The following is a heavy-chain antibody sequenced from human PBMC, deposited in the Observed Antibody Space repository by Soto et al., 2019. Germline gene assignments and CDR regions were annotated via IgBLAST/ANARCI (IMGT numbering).Heavy chain of an antibody. J-gene: IGHJ6*02. V-gene: IGHV3-23*01. CDR3: AKASGATAPYYYYGMDV. Sequence: GGSLRLSCAASGFTFSSYAMSWVRQAPGKGLEWVSAISGSGGSTYYADSVKGRFTISRDNSKNTLYLQMNSLRAEDTAVYYCAKASGATAPYYYYGMDVWGQGTTVTVSS. CDR1: GFTFSSYA. D-gene: IGHD1-26*01. CDR2: ISGSGGST.